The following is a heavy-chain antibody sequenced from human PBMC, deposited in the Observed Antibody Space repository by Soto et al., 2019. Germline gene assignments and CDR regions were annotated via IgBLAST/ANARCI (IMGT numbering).Heavy chain of an antibody. D-gene: IGHD3-9*01. CDR3: AKDRRLRYFRLCGMDV. CDR2: ISYDGSNK. V-gene: IGHV3-30*18. CDR1: GFTFSSYG. J-gene: IGHJ6*02. Sequence: GGSLRLSCAASGFTFSSYGMHWVRQAPGKGLEWVAVISYDGSNKYYADSVKGRFTISRDNSKNTLYLQMNSLRAEDTVVYYCAKDRRLRYFRLCGMDVWGQGTTVTVSS.